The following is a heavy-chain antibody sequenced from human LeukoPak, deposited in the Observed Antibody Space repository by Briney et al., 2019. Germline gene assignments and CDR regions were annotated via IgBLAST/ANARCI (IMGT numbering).Heavy chain of an antibody. CDR1: GFTFSSYE. D-gene: IGHD3-22*01. J-gene: IGHJ4*02. CDR2: ISGSGGST. CDR3: AKDVGDSSGYYWAPGY. V-gene: IGHV3-23*01. Sequence: PGGSLRLSCAASGFTFSSYEMNWVRQAPGKGLEWVSAISGSGGSTYYADSVKGRFTISRDNSKNTLYLQMNSLRAEDTAVYYCAKDVGDSSGYYWAPGYWGQGTLVTVSS.